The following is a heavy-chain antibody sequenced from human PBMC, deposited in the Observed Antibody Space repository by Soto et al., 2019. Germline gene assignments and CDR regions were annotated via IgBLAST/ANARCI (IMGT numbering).Heavy chain of an antibody. J-gene: IGHJ2*01. Sequence: ASVTVSCKASGYTFTNYYLHWVRQAPGQGLEWMGWISPRTGGTKYAQTFQGRVTLTRDTSITTAYMELSSLRSDDTAVYYCARDPGIETRTDWYFNFWGRGTLVTVSS. CDR2: ISPRTGGT. V-gene: IGHV1-2*02. D-gene: IGHD2-21*01. CDR1: GYTFTNYY. CDR3: ARDPGIETRTDWYFNF.